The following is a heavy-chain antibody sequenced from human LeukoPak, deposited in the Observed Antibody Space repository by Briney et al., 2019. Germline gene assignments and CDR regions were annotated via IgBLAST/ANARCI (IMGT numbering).Heavy chain of an antibody. CDR2: MNPNSGDT. D-gene: IGHD5-24*01. CDR3: ARSRRDGYNSDFDN. CDR1: GYTFTGYY. Sequence: ASVKVSCKASGYTFTGYYIHWVRQAPGQGLEWMGWMNPNSGDTNYAEKFQGRVTMTRDTSFNTAYMELSRLTSDDTAVYYCARSRRDGYNSDFDNWGQGTLVTVSS. J-gene: IGHJ4*02. V-gene: IGHV1-2*02.